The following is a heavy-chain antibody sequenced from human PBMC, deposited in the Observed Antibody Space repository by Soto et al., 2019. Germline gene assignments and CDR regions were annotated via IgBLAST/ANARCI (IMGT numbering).Heavy chain of an antibody. Sequence: QVQLQESGPGLVKPSETLSLTCTVSGGSISSYYWSWIRQPAGKGLEWIGRIYTSGSTNYNPSLKSRVTMSVDTSKNQFSLKLSSVTAADTAVYYGARDAHYPHYYYYYGMDVWGQGTTVTVSS. V-gene: IGHV4-4*07. CDR3: ARDAHYPHYYYYYGMDV. CDR2: IYTSGST. J-gene: IGHJ6*02. CDR1: GGSISSYY. D-gene: IGHD3-10*01.